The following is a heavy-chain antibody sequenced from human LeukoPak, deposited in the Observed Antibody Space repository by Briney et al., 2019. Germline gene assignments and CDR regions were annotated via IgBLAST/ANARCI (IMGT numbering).Heavy chain of an antibody. CDR2: INCNNGDT. CDR1: GYTFTEYY. V-gene: IGHV1-2*02. Sequence: GASVKVSCKSSGYTFTEYYRHWMGQAPVQGLEWMGWINCNNGDTIYAQKFEGRVILTRDTSISTAYMELSRLTYDDTAVYYCASDEERWGKGTLVTVSS. CDR3: ASDEER. J-gene: IGHJ4*02.